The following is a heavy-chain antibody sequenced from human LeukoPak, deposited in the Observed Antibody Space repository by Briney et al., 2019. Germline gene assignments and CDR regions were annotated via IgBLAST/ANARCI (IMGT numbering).Heavy chain of an antibody. J-gene: IGHJ4*02. CDR3: AKADRGWGVITKD. CDR1: GFPFGSYW. CDR2: VSTDGSDT. D-gene: IGHD3-10*01. Sequence: GGSLRLSCAASGFPFGSYWMHWVRQAPGKGLEWVSRVSTDGSDTAYADSVKGRFTISRDNSKKTLYLQMNSLRAEDTAVYYCAKADRGWGVITKDWGQGTLVTVSS. V-gene: IGHV3-74*03.